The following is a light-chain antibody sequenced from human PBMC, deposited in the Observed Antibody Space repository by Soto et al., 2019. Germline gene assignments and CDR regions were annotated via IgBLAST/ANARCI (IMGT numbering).Light chain of an antibody. Sequence: SYELAQPPSVSLAPGQTASITCGGDNIGSKSVHWYQQRPGQAPLLVVFHDRDRPSGIPERFSGSESGNTATLTISRVEVGDEADYYCQVWDSGSDHVIFGGGTKVTVL. J-gene: IGLJ2*01. CDR2: HDR. V-gene: IGLV3-21*02. CDR3: QVWDSGSDHVI. CDR1: NIGSKS.